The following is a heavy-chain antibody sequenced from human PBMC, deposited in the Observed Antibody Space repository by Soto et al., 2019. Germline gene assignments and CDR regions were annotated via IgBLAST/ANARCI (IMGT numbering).Heavy chain of an antibody. J-gene: IGHJ6*01. Sequence: SSETLSLTCAVYGRPFTTYVWIWIRNSPGKVLEWIGEIKESGRTKYNVSLKSRVTISVDRSKKQFTLKFTSVTAADTAVYFCARASSAGESGNTYGIHGWRQGTPVTV. CDR2: IKESGRT. CDR1: GRPFTTYV. CDR3: ARASSAGESGNTYGIHG. V-gene: IGHV4-34*01. D-gene: IGHD6-6*01.